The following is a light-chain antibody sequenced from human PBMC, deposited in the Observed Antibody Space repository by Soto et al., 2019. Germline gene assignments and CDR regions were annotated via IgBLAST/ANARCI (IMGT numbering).Light chain of an antibody. J-gene: IGKJ2*02. CDR1: QGIRND. CDR2: AAS. V-gene: IGKV1-17*01. Sequence: DIQMTQSPSSLSASVGARVTITCRASQGIRNDLGWYQQKPGKAPKRLISAASSLHSGVPPRFSSSGSGTECPLTIIRLQPEDVATYYCLQHNSYPRTFGQGTRLEIK. CDR3: LQHNSYPRT.